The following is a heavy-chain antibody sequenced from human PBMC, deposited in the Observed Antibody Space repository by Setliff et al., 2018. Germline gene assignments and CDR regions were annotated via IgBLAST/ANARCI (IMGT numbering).Heavy chain of an antibody. V-gene: IGHV5-51*01. J-gene: IGHJ3*02. CDR3: ARREHAFDI. D-gene: IGHD1-26*01. CDR2: IYPGDSDT. Sequence: GESLKISCKGSGFSFVSHDIGWVRQMPGKGLEWMGIIYPGDSDTRYSPSFQGQVTISVDKSISTAYLQWSSLKASDTAMYYCARREHAFDIWGQGTMVTVSS. CDR1: GFSFVSHD.